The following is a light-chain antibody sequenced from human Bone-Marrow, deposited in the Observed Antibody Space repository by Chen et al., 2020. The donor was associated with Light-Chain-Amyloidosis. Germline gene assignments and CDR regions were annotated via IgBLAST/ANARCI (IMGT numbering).Light chain of an antibody. J-gene: IGLJ2*01. CDR3: QSADSSGTYEVI. CDR2: RDT. V-gene: IGLV3-25*03. CDR1: DLPTKY. Sequence: SYELTQPPSVSVSPGKTARITCSGDDLPTKYAYWYQQKPGQAPVLVIHRDTERPSGISERFSGSSAGTTATLTISAVQAEDEADYHCQSADSSGTYEVIFGGGTKLTVL.